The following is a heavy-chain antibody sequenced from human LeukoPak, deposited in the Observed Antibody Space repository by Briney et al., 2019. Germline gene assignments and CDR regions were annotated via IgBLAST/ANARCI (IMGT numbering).Heavy chain of an antibody. J-gene: IGHJ5*02. CDR3: ARSTGEGFDL. CDR1: GFTFNSYW. CDR2: VKTDESTT. D-gene: IGHD1-14*01. Sequence: RGGPLRLSCAASGFTFNSYWMHWVRQAPAKGLVWVSRVKTDESTTTYADSVKGRFTISRDNAKNTLYLQMDSLRDEDTAMYYCARSTGEGFDLWGQGTLVTVSS. V-gene: IGHV3-74*01.